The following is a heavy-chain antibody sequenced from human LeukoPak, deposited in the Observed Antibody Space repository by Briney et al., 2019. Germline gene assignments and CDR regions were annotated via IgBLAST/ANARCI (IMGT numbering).Heavy chain of an antibody. J-gene: IGHJ4*02. V-gene: IGHV3-74*01. CDR1: GFTFSGFW. CDR2: INSDGSST. Sequence: GGSLRLSCAASGFTFSGFWMHWVRQAPGKGLVWVSRINSDGSSTSYADSVKGRFTISRDNAKNTLYLQMNSLRAEDTAVNYCARVRGGSGSYLFDYWGQGTLVTVSS. D-gene: IGHD3-10*01. CDR3: ARVRGGSGSYLFDY.